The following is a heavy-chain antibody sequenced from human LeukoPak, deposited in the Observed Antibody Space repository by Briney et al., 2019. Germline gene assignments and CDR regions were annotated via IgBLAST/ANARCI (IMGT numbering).Heavy chain of an antibody. CDR3: ARDRGYSYGCDAFDI. Sequence: SETLSLTCTVSGGSISRGGYYWSWIREHPGKGLEYIGYIYYSGSIYYNPSLKSRVTISLDPSKNQFSLKLSSVTAADTAVYYCARDRGYSYGCDAFDIWGQGTMVTVSS. V-gene: IGHV4-31*03. CDR2: IYYSGSI. J-gene: IGHJ3*02. D-gene: IGHD5-18*01. CDR1: GGSISRGGYY.